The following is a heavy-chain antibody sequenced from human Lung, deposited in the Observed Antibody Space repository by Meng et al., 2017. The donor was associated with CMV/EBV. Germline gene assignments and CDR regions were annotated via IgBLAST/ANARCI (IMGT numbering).Heavy chain of an antibody. CDR3: AFSSGADYGSGSRDY. V-gene: IGHV4-39*01. D-gene: IGHD3-10*01. CDR2: MYYSANT. J-gene: IGHJ4*02. Sequence: SETXSLXCTVSGDSITSSSYYWGWIRQPPGKGLEWIGSMYYSANTYYNPSLKSRVTISVDTSQNQFSLTLTSVTAADTAVYYCAFSSGADYGSGSRDYWGQGTXVTVAS. CDR1: GDSITSSSYY.